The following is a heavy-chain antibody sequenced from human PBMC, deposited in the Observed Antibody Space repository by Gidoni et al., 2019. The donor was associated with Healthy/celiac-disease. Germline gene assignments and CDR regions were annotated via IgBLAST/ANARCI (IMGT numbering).Heavy chain of an antibody. D-gene: IGHD5-12*01. CDR2: INPRGGST. J-gene: IGHJ3*02. CDR1: GYTFTSYY. Sequence: QVQLVQSGAEVKKPGASVEVSCKASGYTFTSYYMHWVRQAPGQGLEWMGIINPRGGSTSYAQKCQGRGTMTRDTSTSTVYMELSSLRSEDTAVYYCATSGRGALDIWGQGTMVTVSS. CDR3: ATSGRGALDI. V-gene: IGHV1-46*03.